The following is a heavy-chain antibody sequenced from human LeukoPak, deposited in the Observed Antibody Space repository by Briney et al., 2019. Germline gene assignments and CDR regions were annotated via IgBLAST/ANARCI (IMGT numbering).Heavy chain of an antibody. J-gene: IGHJ3*02. Sequence: PSETLSLTCTVSGGSISSYYWSWNRQPPGKGLEWIGYIYYSGSTNYNPSLKSRVTISVDTSKNQFSLKLGSVTAADAAVYYCARERVVRGVIARDDAFDIWGQGTMVTVSS. CDR1: GGSISSYY. D-gene: IGHD3-10*01. CDR3: ARERVVRGVIARDDAFDI. CDR2: IYYSGST. V-gene: IGHV4-59*01.